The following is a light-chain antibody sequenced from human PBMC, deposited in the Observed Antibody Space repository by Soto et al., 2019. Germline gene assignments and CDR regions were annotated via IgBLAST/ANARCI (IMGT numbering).Light chain of an antibody. Sequence: QSALTQPPSASGSPGQSVNISCAGTINDVGGYNYVSWYQQHPGKVPQLMIYQVTKRPSGVPDRFSASKSDTTASLTISGLQAEDEGDYYCMSYAGGNRFVFGTGTKLTVL. J-gene: IGLJ1*01. CDR1: INDVGGYNY. CDR2: QVT. CDR3: MSYAGGNRFV. V-gene: IGLV2-8*01.